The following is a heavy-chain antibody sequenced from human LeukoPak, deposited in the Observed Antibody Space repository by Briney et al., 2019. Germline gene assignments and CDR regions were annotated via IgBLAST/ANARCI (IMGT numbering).Heavy chain of an antibody. CDR2: IYHSGST. CDR3: ASRQHYYYYGMDV. J-gene: IGHJ6*02. V-gene: IGHV4-30-2*01. Sequence: SETLSLTCAVSGGSISSGGYSWSWIRQPPGKGLEWIGYIYHSGSTYYNPSLKSRVTRSVDRSKNQFSLKLSSVTAADTAVYYCASRQHYYYYGMDVWGQGTTVTVSS. CDR1: GGSISSGGYS. D-gene: IGHD5-18*01.